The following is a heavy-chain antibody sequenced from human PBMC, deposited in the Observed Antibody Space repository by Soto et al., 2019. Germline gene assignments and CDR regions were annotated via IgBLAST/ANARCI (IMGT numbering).Heavy chain of an antibody. CDR1: GFTFRDYA. V-gene: IGHV3-49*05. J-gene: IGHJ4*02. CDR3: STLPRTRRGSPFNC. D-gene: IGHD3-10*01. Sequence: EMQLVESGGGLVKPGRSLRLSCSGSGFTFRDYALTWFRQTPGKGLECVGFIRSEAYGGTPDYAASVQGRFTISRDDFRGVAYLQMDSLRSEDTGVYYCSTLPRTRRGSPFNCWGQGTQVTVSS. CDR2: IRSEAYGGTP.